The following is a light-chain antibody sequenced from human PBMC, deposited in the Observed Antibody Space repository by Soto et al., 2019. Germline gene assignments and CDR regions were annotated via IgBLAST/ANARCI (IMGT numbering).Light chain of an antibody. Sequence: DIRMSHSPSTLSASVGDRVTITCRASRSASTFLAWYQQKPGQAPKLLIYDASTLQSGVPSRFSASGSGTEFALTISGLQPDDFAVYYCQQYNRYAVTFGQGTKVDIK. CDR3: QQYNRYAVT. CDR1: RSASTF. V-gene: IGKV1-5*01. J-gene: IGKJ1*01. CDR2: DAS.